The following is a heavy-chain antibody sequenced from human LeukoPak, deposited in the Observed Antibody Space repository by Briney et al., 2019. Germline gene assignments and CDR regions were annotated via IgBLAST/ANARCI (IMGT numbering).Heavy chain of an antibody. V-gene: IGHV7-4-1*02. Sequence: ASVKVSCKASGYTFTGYAMNWVRQAPGRGLEWMGWINTNTGNPTYAQGFTGRFVFSLDTSVSTAYLQISSLKAEDTAVYYCAREDRRGDFDYWGQGTLVTVSS. CDR3: AREDRRGDFDY. CDR1: GYTFTGYA. J-gene: IGHJ4*02. CDR2: INTNTGNP.